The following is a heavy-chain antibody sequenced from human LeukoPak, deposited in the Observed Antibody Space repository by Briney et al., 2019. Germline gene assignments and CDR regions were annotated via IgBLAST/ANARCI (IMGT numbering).Heavy chain of an antibody. CDR1: GFTFSSYA. D-gene: IGHD3-16*01. J-gene: IGHJ4*02. CDR3: ARDSGTGGMAH. Sequence: GGSLRLSCAASGFTFSSYAMHWVRQAPGKGLEWVAVISYDGSNKYYADSVKGRFTISRDNSKNTLYLQMNSLRAEDTAVYYCARDSGTGGMAHWGQGTLVTVYS. V-gene: IGHV3-30-3*01. CDR2: ISYDGSNK.